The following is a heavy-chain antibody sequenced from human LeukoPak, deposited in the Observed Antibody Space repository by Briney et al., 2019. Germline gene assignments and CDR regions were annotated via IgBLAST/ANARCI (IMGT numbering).Heavy chain of an antibody. J-gene: IGHJ4*02. D-gene: IGHD3-10*01. CDR1: GFTFSSYA. Sequence: GGSLRLSCAASGFTFSSYAMHWVRQAPGKGLERVAVISYDGSNKYYADSVKGRFTISRDNSKNTLYLQMNSLRAEDTAVYYCARGLHYYGSGYYFDYWGQGTLVTVSS. CDR2: ISYDGSNK. CDR3: ARGLHYYGSGYYFDY. V-gene: IGHV3-30-3*01.